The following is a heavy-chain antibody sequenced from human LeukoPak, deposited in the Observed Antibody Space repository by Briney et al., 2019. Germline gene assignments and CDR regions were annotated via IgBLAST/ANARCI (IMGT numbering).Heavy chain of an antibody. CDR3: ARDGYSSGWGQSWFDP. D-gene: IGHD6-19*01. CDR1: GGSISSYY. CDR2: IYYSGST. V-gene: IGHV4-59*01. Sequence: SETLSLTCTVSGGSISSYYWSWIRQPPGKGLEWIGYIYYSGSTNYNPSLKSRVTISVDTSKNQFSLKLSPVTAADTAVYYCARDGYSSGWGQSWFDPWGQGTLVTVSS. J-gene: IGHJ5*02.